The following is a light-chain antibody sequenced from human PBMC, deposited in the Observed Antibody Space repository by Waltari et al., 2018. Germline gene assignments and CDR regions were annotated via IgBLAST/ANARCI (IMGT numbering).Light chain of an antibody. CDR3: MQGLHPPLT. CDR1: QTLLHSDGKTY. V-gene: IGKV2-29*02. CDR2: EVS. J-gene: IGKJ3*01. Sequence: DIVMTQTPLSLSVTPGQPAAISCKSSQTLLHSDGKTYLFWYLQKPGQSPQLLIYEVSSRFSRVPDRFSGSGLGTDFTLKISRVEAEDVGVYYCMQGLHPPLTFGPGTKVEIK.